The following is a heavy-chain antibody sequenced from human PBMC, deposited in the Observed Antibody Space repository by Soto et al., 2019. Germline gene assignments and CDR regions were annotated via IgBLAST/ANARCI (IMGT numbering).Heavy chain of an antibody. CDR2: MNSDGSGT. Sequence: EVQLVESGGGLVQPGGSLRLSCAASGFTFSSYWMHWVRQAPGKGLVWVSRMNSDGSGTSYADSVEGRFTISRDNAKNTLYLQMNSLRAEDTAVYYCVRGDIEVSPPAGAIFDYWGQGILATVSS. V-gene: IGHV3-74*01. D-gene: IGHD2-2*01. J-gene: IGHJ4*02. CDR3: VRGDIEVSPPAGAIFDY. CDR1: GFTFSSYW.